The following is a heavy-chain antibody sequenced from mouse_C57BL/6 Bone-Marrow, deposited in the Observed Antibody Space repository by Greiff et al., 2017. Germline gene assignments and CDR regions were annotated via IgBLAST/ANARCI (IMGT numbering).Heavy chain of an antibody. Sequence: LVAPSQSLSITCTVSGFSLTSYGVHWVRQPPGKGLEWLVVIWSDGSTTYNSALKSRLSISKDNSKSQVFLKMNSLQTDDTAMYYCARHSNWGVYFDYWGQGTTLTVSS. CDR3: ARHSNWGVYFDY. V-gene: IGHV2-6-2*01. CDR2: IWSDGST. J-gene: IGHJ2*01. D-gene: IGHD4-1*01. CDR1: GFSLTSYG.